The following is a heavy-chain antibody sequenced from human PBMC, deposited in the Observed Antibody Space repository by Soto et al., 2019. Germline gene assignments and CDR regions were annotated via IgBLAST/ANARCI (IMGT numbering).Heavy chain of an antibody. Sequence: SETLSLTCTVSGDSISLNYWSLIRQPAGKGLEYIGRIYIDNSETTNYNPSLKSRVTMSADTSKKQFSLNLKSVTAEDKAVYYCARGPGNDNCFDSWGQGILVTVSS. D-gene: IGHD3-10*01. CDR3: ARGPGNDNCFDS. CDR1: GDSISLNY. CDR2: IYIDNSETT. J-gene: IGHJ5*01. V-gene: IGHV4-4*07.